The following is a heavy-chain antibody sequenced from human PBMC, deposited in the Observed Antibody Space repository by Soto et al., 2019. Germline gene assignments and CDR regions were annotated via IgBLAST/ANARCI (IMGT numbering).Heavy chain of an antibody. Sequence: GASVKVSCKASGYTFTSHHMHWVRQAPGQGLEWMGIINPSGGSTSYAQKFQGRVTMTRDTSTSTVYMELSSLRSEDTAVYYSARGYCSSTSCYNWFDPWGQGTLVTVSS. CDR3: ARGYCSSTSCYNWFDP. CDR1: GYTFTSHH. V-gene: IGHV1-46*01. CDR2: INPSGGST. D-gene: IGHD2-2*01. J-gene: IGHJ5*02.